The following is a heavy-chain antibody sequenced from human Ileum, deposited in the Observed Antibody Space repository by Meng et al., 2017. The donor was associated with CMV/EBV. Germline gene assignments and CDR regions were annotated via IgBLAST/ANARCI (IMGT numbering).Heavy chain of an antibody. CDR1: GYTFISYY. CDR3: ARTGDAGYFDL. D-gene: IGHD7-27*01. J-gene: IGHJ2*01. Sequence: QVQLVQSWSGVQRPWSAVTVSCKASGYTFISYYMHWVRQAPGQGLEWMGLINPNGGSTGYAQKFQGRDTMTRDTSTGTVYMELSSLRSEDTAVYYCARTGDAGYFDLWGRGTLVTVSS. V-gene: IGHV1-46*01. CDR2: INPNGGST.